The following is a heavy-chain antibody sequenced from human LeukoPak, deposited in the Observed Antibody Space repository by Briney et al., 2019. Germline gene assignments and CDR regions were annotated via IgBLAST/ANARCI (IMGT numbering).Heavy chain of an antibody. CDR1: GLAFSSYG. D-gene: IGHD6-6*01. J-gene: IGHJ4*02. CDR2: MQYDGSQI. Sequence: GGSLRLSCTASGLAFSSYGMHWARQAPGKGLEWVAFMQYDGSQIYYVDSVKGRFIISRDNPKNALYLQMNSLRPEDTAIYYCAGIAAAFYFDYWGQGTLVTVSS. CDR3: AGIAAAFYFDY. V-gene: IGHV3-30*02.